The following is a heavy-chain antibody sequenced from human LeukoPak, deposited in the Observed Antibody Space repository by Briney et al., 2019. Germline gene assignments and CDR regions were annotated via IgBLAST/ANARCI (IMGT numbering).Heavy chain of an antibody. CDR3: ARGGGWELRRGYYFDY. J-gene: IGHJ4*02. V-gene: IGHV4-30-4*08. Sequence: PSETLSLTCTVSGVSITSGDYYWHWIRQSPGKGLEWIGYLYYTGRPYYNPSLESRVTISVDTSENQFSLNLSSVTAADTAVYYCARGGGWELRRGYYFDYWGQGTLVTVSS. D-gene: IGHD1-26*01. CDR2: LYYTGRP. CDR1: GVSITSGDYY.